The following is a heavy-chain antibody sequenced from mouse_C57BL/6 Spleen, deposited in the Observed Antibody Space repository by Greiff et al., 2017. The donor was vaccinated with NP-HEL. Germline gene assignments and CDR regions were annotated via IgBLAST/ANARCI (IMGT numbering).Heavy chain of an antibody. Sequence: VQLKQSGPELVKPGASVKIPCKASGYTFTDYNMDWVKQSHGKSLEWIGDINPNNGGTIYNQKFKGKATLTVDKSSSTAYMELRSLTSEDTAVYYCARAGSNWVYAMEYWGQGTSVTVSS. V-gene: IGHV1-18*01. CDR1: GYTFTDYN. J-gene: IGHJ4*01. CDR2: INPNNGGT. CDR3: ARAGSNWVYAMEY. D-gene: IGHD4-1*01.